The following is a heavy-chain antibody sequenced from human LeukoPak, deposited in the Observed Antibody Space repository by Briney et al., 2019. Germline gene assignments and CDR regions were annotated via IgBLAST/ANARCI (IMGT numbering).Heavy chain of an antibody. Sequence: SETLSLTCTVSGGSISSSSYYWGWIRQPPGKGLEWIGSIYYSGSTYYNPSLKSRVAISVDTSKNQFSLKLSSVTAADTAVYYCARTHYDSSGVIAFDIRGQGTMVTVSS. CDR2: IYYSGST. D-gene: IGHD3-22*01. CDR3: ARTHYDSSGVIAFDI. CDR1: GGSISSSSYY. J-gene: IGHJ3*02. V-gene: IGHV4-39*07.